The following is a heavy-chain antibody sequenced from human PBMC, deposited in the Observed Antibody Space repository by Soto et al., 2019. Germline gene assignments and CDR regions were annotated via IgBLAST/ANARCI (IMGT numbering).Heavy chain of an antibody. CDR2: IYYSGTT. CDR1: GYSISSSNW. J-gene: IGHJ4*02. CDR3: ARSSQYSYDSSERNFDS. V-gene: IGHV4-28*01. D-gene: IGHD3-22*01. Sequence: PSETLSLTCAVSGYSISSSNWWGWIRQPPGKGLEWIGYIYYSGTTYYNPSLKSRVTIPVEMSMNQFSLKLSSLTAADTSVYYCARSSQYSYDSSERNFDSWGRGTLVTVSS.